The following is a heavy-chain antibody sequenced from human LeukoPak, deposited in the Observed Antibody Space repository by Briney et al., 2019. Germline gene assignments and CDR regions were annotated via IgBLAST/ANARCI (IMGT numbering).Heavy chain of an antibody. V-gene: IGHV4-38-2*02. CDR2: IYHSGST. J-gene: IGHJ3*02. D-gene: IGHD3-3*01. CDR1: GYSISSGYY. Sequence: SETLSLTCTVSGYSISSGYYWGWIRQPPGKGLEWIGSIYHSGSTYYNPSLKSRVTISVDTSKNQFSLKLSSVTAADTAVYYCARSRFLEWLVHDAFDIWGQGTMVAVSS. CDR3: ARSRFLEWLVHDAFDI.